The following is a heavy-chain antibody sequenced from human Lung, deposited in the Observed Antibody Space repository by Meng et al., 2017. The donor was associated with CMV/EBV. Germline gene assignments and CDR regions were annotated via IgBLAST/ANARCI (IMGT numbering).Heavy chain of an antibody. CDR1: GFTFADYA. D-gene: IGHD2-8*01. V-gene: IGHV3-49*04. CDR2: IRTKGYGGTT. Sequence: SCTTSGFTFADYAVHWVRQAPGRGEEWGGFIRTKGYGGTTDYAASVKGRFTISRDDSKSVAYLQMNSLKTEDTAVYYCTGDIVIMVGSFDSWGQGXLVTVSS. CDR3: TGDIVIMVGSFDS. J-gene: IGHJ4*02.